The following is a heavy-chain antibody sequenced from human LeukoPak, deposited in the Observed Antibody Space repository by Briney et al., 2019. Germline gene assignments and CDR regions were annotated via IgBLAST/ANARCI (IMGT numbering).Heavy chain of an antibody. CDR2: IYSGDNT. CDR3: ATSTLGTSIFDY. J-gene: IGHJ4*02. D-gene: IGHD2-2*01. Sequence: PGGSLILSCAASGFTVTSNYMHWVRQAPGKGLEWVSFIYSGDNTYYADSVKGRFTVSRDNSKNTVDLQMSSLRAGDTATYYCATSTLGTSIFDYWGQGTLVTVSS. CDR1: GFTVTSNY. V-gene: IGHV3-53*01.